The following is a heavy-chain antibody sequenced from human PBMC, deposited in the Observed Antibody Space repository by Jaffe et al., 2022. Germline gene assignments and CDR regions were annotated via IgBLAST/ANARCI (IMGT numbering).Heavy chain of an antibody. D-gene: IGHD7-27*01. J-gene: IGHJ4*02. CDR2: IYSGGST. Sequence: EVQLVESGGGLVQPGGSLRLSCAASGFTVSSNYMSWVRQAPGKGLEWVSVIYSGGSTYYADSVKGRFTISRDNSKNTLYLQMNSLRAEDTAVYYCARLYWGSGVYYFDYWGQGTLVTVSS. V-gene: IGHV3-66*02. CDR1: GFTVSSNY. CDR3: ARLYWGSGVYYFDY.